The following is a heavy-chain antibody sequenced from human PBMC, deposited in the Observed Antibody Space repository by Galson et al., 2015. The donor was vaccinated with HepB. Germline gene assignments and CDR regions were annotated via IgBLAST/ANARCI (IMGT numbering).Heavy chain of an antibody. CDR1: GFTFGNHA. CDR3: AKALHQWLIRGAGCDY. J-gene: IGHJ4*02. Sequence: SLRPSGAGSGFTFGNHAMAWVRQAPGKGVEWVSSISQGGVGTFYADSVKGRFTISRDNSKNKLFLQMNSLRVEDTAVYYGAKALHQWLIRGAGCDYWGQGTLVTVSS. CDR2: ISQGGVGT. D-gene: IGHD6-19*01. V-gene: IGHV3-23*01.